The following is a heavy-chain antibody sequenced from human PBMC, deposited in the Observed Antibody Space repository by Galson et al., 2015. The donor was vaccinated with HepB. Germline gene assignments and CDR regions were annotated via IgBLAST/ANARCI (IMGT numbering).Heavy chain of an antibody. D-gene: IGHD1-7*01. CDR3: AAVLITGTTMDYYYGMDV. CDR1: GFTFTSSA. J-gene: IGHJ6*02. V-gene: IGHV1-58*02. Sequence: SVKVSCKASGFTFTSSAMQWVRQARGQRLEWIGWIVVGSGNTNYAQKFQERVTITRDMSTSTAYMELSSLRSEDTAVYYCAAVLITGTTMDYYYGMDVWGQGTTVTVSS. CDR2: IVVGSGNT.